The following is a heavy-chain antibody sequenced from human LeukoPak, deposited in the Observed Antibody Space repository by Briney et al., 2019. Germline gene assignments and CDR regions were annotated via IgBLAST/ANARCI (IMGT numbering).Heavy chain of an antibody. Sequence: GGPLRLSCAAPGFTFSSHDMHWIRRAPGKGLEYVSSYNSNGGSTHYADSERGRFTIPRDSSRNTLYLQMGSLRTDGMAVYYFVSYSSGCYDYWGQGTLVTVSS. CDR2: YNSNGGST. D-gene: IGHD6-19*01. CDR1: GFTFSSHD. CDR3: VSYSSGCYDY. J-gene: IGHJ4*02. V-gene: IGHV3-64*02.